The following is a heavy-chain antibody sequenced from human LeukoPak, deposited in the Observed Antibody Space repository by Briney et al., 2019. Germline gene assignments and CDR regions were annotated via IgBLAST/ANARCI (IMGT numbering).Heavy chain of an antibody. CDR1: GFTFSAYG. J-gene: IGHJ4*02. V-gene: IGHV3-30*18. CDR2: ISYDGSNK. Sequence: PGGSLRLSCAASGFTFSAYGMHWVRQAPGKGLEWVAIISYDGSNKYYPDSVKGRFTISRDDSMNTLYLQMNSLRTEDTAVYYCAKELTRPNRPVAGLNYWGQGTLVTVSS. CDR3: AKELTRPNRPVAGLNY. D-gene: IGHD6-19*01.